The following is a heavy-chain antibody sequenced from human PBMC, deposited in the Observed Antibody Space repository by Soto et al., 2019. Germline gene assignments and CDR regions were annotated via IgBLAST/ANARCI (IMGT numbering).Heavy chain of an antibody. D-gene: IGHD3-10*01. V-gene: IGHV3-30*04. CDR3: ARDLTMVRGVPIAGMDV. Sequence: GGSMRLSCAASGFTLSSYAMSWVRQAPGKGLEWVADITDDGSSKYYADSVKGRFTISRDNSKNTLYLQMNSLRAEDTAVYYCARDLTMVRGVPIAGMDVWGQGTTVTVSS. CDR1: GFTLSSYA. J-gene: IGHJ6*02. CDR2: ITDDGSSK.